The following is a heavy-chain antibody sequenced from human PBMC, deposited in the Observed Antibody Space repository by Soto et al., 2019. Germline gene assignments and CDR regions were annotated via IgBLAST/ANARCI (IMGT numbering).Heavy chain of an antibody. Sequence: QVQLVQSGAEVKKPGASVKVSCKASGYTFTGYYMHWVRQAPGQGLEWMGWINPNSCGTNYAQKFQGWVTMTRDTSISTAYMELSRLRSDDTAVYYCASGPRMWVAVGPTNGGAFDYWGQGALVSVSS. CDR3: ASGPRMWVAVGPTNGGAFDY. J-gene: IGHJ4*02. D-gene: IGHD6-19*01. V-gene: IGHV1-2*04. CDR1: GYTFTGYY. CDR2: INPNSCGT.